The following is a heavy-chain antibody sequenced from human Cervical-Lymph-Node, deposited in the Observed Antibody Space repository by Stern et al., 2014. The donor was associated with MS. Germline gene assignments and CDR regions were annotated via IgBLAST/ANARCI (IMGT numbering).Heavy chain of an antibody. D-gene: IGHD3-10*01. V-gene: IGHV3-9*01. Sequence: EVKLGESGGGLVQPGRSLRLSCAASGFTFDDYAMHWVRQAPGKRPEWGSSISCNSADIGYADSVKGRFTVSRDNANISVFLQINSLRLEDTAFYYCVKYLVTLVRGDALDIWGQGTMVTVSS. CDR1: GFTFDDYA. CDR3: VKYLVTLVRGDALDI. J-gene: IGHJ3*02. CDR2: ISCNSADI.